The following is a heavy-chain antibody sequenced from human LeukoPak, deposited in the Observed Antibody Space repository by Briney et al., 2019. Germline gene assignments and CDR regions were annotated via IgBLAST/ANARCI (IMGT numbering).Heavy chain of an antibody. D-gene: IGHD3-22*01. CDR1: GFTFSRYA. CDR3: ARSPDYYDSSGFFDY. V-gene: IGHV3-30-3*01. Sequence: PGGSLRLSCAASGFTFSRYAIHWVRQAPGKGLEWVAAISYDVVKKYYADPVKGRFTISRDNSKDTLFLEMSSLRAEDTAVYYCARSPDYYDSSGFFDYWGQGTLVSVPS. J-gene: IGHJ4*02. CDR2: ISYDVVKK.